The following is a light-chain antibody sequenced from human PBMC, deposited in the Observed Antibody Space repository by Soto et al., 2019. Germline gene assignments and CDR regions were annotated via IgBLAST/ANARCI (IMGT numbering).Light chain of an antibody. CDR2: RVS. J-gene: IGKJ1*01. CDR3: MQALQTPWT. Sequence: DIVMTQSPLSLPVTLGPPASVYCSACQSLVHSDGNTYLNWYQQRPGQSPRRIIYRVSNRDSGVPDRFSGSGSATDCTLKISRVEAEDFGVYYCMQALQTPWTFGQGTKVDI. V-gene: IGKV2-30*02. CDR1: QSLVHSDGNTY.